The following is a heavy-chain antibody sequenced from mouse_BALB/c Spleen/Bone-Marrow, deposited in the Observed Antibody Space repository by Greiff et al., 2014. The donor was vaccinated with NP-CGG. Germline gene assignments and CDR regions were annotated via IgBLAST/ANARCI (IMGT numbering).Heavy chain of an antibody. J-gene: IGHJ3*01. CDR1: GFDFSGFW. D-gene: IGHD2-3*01. V-gene: IGHV4-1*02. Sequence: EVNVVESGGGLVQPGGSLQLSCAASGFDFSGFWMGWVRQAPGKGLEWIGEINPDSSTINYTPSLKDRFIISRDNAKNTLYLQMSKVRSEDTALYYCARLGYYGGFAYWGQGTLVTVSA. CDR3: ARLGYYGGFAY. CDR2: INPDSSTI.